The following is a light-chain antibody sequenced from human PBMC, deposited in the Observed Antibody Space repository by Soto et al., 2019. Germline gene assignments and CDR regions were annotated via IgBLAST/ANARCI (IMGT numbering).Light chain of an antibody. CDR3: QQYNNWPPWT. V-gene: IGKV3-15*01. J-gene: IGKJ1*01. CDR1: QSVNSN. Sequence: EIVMTQSPATLSVSPVERAALSCMASQSVNSNLSWYQQKPGQAPRLLIYGTSTRATCIPARFSGSGTETEFTLTVSSLQSEDFAVYYCQQYNNWPPWTFGQGTKVDIK. CDR2: GTS.